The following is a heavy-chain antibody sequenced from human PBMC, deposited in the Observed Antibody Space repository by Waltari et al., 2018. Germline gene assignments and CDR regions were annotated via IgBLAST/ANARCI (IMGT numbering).Heavy chain of an antibody. D-gene: IGHD2-2*01. V-gene: IGHV3-7*03. CDR3: LRDRRGPALFDS. J-gene: IGHJ4*02. CDR2: IKQEGSER. Sequence: EVQVVESGGGLVQPGGSLRLSCEGSGFIFSSYWMSWVRQAPGKGLEWVGNIKQEGSERNYVDSVKGRFTISRDNAKNSVFLQMISLRAEDTAVYYCLRDRRGPALFDSWGQGTLVTVSS. CDR1: GFIFSSYW.